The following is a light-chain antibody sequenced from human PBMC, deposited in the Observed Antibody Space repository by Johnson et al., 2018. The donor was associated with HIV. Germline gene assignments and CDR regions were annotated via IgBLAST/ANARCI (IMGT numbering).Light chain of an antibody. CDR3: GTWDNSLSVFV. Sequence: QSVLTQPPSVSAAPGQKVTISCSGSNSNIGDNYVSWYQQVPGTAPKLLIYDNTKRPSGIPDRFSGSKSGTSATLGITGLQTGDEADYYCGTWDNSLSVFVFGTGTKVTVL. CDR1: NSNIGDNY. V-gene: IGLV1-51*01. J-gene: IGLJ1*01. CDR2: DNT.